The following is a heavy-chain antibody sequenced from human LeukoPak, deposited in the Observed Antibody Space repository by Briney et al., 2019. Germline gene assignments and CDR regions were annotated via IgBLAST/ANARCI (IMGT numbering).Heavy chain of an antibody. CDR2: IILIFGTA. CDR3: ARGGQQLDGGWFDP. J-gene: IGHJ5*02. V-gene: IGHV1-69*06. Sequence: SVKVSCKASGGTFSSYAISWVRQAPGQGLEWMGGIILIFGTANYAQKFQGRVTITAEKSTSTAYMELSSLRSEDTAVYYCARGGQQLDGGWFDPWGQGTLVTVSS. D-gene: IGHD6-13*01. CDR1: GGTFSSYA.